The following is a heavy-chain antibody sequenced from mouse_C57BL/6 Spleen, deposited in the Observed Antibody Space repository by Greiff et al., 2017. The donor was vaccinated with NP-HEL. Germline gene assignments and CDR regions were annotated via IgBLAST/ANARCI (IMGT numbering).Heavy chain of an antibody. D-gene: IGHD1-1*01. V-gene: IGHV1-26*01. CDR3: ARVEVITTEGFAY. Sequence: EVQLQQSGPELVKPGASVKISCKASGYTFTDYYMNWVKQSHGKSLEWIGDINPNNGGTSYNQKFKGKATLTVDKSSSTAYMELRSLTSEDSAVYYCARVEVITTEGFAYWGQGTLVTVSA. CDR1: GYTFTDYY. CDR2: INPNNGGT. J-gene: IGHJ3*01.